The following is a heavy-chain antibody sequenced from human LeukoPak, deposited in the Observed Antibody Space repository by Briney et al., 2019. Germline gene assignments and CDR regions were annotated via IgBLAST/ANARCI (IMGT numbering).Heavy chain of an antibody. V-gene: IGHV4-34*01. Sequence: SETLSLTRGVYGGSFSGYYWSWIRQPPGKGLEWIGDINHSGSTNYNPSLKSRVTISVDTSKNQFSLKLSSVTAADTAVYYCARAIVVPAAPPYYFDYWGQGTLVTVSS. CDR2: INHSGST. CDR3: ARAIVVPAAPPYYFDY. J-gene: IGHJ4*02. CDR1: GGSFSGYY. D-gene: IGHD2-2*01.